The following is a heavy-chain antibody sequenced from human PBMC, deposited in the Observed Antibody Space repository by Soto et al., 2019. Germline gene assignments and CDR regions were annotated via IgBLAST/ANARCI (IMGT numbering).Heavy chain of an antibody. CDR2: IYPTGST. CDR1: GGSISSGGYS. J-gene: IGHJ4*02. CDR3: SRTRGDY. V-gene: IGHV4-30-2*01. Sequence: PSETLSLTCTVSGGSISSGGYSWSWVRQPPGKGLEWIGYIYPTGSTDYNPSLKSRVTISIDRSKNQFSLKLTSVTAADTAIYYCSRTRGDYWGQGTLVTVSS.